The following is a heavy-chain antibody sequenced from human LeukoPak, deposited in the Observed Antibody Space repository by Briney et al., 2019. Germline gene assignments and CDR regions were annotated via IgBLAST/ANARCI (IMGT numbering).Heavy chain of an antibody. V-gene: IGHV4-59*01. CDR3: ARASAAAAGTPARYYYYGMDV. D-gene: IGHD6-13*01. Sequence: SETLSLTCTVSGGSISSYYWSWIRQPPGKGLEWIGYIYYSGSTNYNPSLKSRVTISVDTSKNQFSLKLCSVTAADTAVYYCARASAAAAGTPARYYYYGMDVWGQGTTVTVSS. J-gene: IGHJ6*02. CDR1: GGSISSYY. CDR2: IYYSGST.